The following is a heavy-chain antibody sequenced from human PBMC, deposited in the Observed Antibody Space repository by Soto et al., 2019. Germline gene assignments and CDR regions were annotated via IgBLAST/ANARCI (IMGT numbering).Heavy chain of an antibody. J-gene: IGHJ6*02. Sequence: QVHLVQSGAEVKKPGASVKVSCKASGYTFTSYVIHWVRQAPGQSLEWMGWINPVTGDTKYSQKFQGRVSITRDTSSSTAYMEVNRMRSEDTAVYFFARDLGPMVRGVVVYFYSMDVWGQGTTVTVSS. CDR3: ARDLGPMVRGVVVYFYSMDV. V-gene: IGHV1-3*01. CDR1: GYTFTSYV. CDR2: INPVTGDT. D-gene: IGHD3-10*01.